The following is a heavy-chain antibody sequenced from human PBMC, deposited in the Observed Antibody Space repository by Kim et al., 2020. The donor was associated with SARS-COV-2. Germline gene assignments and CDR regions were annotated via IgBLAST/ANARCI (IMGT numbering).Heavy chain of an antibody. CDR1: GFTFSSYW. CDR3: ARGSQTDYYGSGSYYYGGNYYYYYGMDV. J-gene: IGHJ6*02. CDR2: INSDGSST. V-gene: IGHV3-74*01. D-gene: IGHD3-10*01. Sequence: GGSLRLSCAASGFTFSSYWMHWVRQAPGKGLVWVSRINSDGSSTSYADSVKGRFTISRDNAKNTLYLQMNSLRAEDTAVYYCARGSQTDYYGSGSYYYGGNYYYYYGMDVWGQGTTVTVSS.